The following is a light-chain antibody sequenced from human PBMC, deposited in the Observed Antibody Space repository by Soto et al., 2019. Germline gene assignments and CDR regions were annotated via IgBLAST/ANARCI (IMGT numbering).Light chain of an antibody. CDR2: GAS. V-gene: IGKV3-20*01. CDR3: QQYGDSPWT. CDR1: QIVNSNY. Sequence: DIVLTQSPGTLYLSPGERATPSCRASQIVNSNYLAWYQQRPGQAPRLLIYGASSRATGIPDRFSGSGSGTDFTLTISRLVPEDFAVYYCQQYGDSPWTFGQGTKVDIK. J-gene: IGKJ1*01.